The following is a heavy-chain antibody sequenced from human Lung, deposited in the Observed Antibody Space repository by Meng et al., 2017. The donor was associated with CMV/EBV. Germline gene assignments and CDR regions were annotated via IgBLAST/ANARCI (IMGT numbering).Heavy chain of an antibody. CDR3: VRDLIHAVRVDGGDVAFDI. J-gene: IGHJ3*02. D-gene: IGHD2-21*01. V-gene: IGHV1-18*01. CDR1: RYTFINYG. CDR2: ASAYTGDT. Sequence: ASVKVSCKAFRYTFINYGIACLRQAPGQGLEWMGWASAYTGDTNYAQRYKGRVTMTTDTSTNTAYMERRNLQSDDTAVYYCVRDLIHAVRVDGGDVAFDIWGQGXMVTASS.